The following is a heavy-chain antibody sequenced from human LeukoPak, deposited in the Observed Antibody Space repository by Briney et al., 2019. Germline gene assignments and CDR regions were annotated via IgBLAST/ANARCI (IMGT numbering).Heavy chain of an antibody. J-gene: IGHJ6*03. V-gene: IGHV4-61*02. CDR2: IYTSGST. Sequence: SETLSLTCTVSGGSISSGSYYWSWIRQPAGKGLEWIGRIYTSGSTNYNPSLKSRVTISVDTSKNQFSLKLSSVTAADTAVCYCARENYYYYMDVWGKGTTVTISS. CDR1: GGSISSGSYY. CDR3: ARENYYYYMDV.